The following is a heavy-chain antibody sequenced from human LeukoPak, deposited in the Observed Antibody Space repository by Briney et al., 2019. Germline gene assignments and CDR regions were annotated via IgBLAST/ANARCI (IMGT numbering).Heavy chain of an antibody. CDR2: IIPIFGTA. V-gene: IGHV1-69*13. J-gene: IGHJ6*02. Sequence: SVKVSCKASGGTFSSYAISWVRQAPGQGLEWMGGIIPIFGTANYAQKFQGRVTITADESTSSAYMELSSLRSEDTAVYYCAREVYYDILTGYQQNYYYYGMDVWGQGTTVTVSS. CDR1: GGTFSSYA. CDR3: AREVYYDILTGYQQNYYYYGMDV. D-gene: IGHD3-9*01.